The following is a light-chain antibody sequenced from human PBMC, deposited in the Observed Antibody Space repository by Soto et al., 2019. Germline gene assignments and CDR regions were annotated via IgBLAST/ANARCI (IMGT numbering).Light chain of an antibody. Sequence: DIVMTQSPDSLAVSLGERATINCKSSQNVLYNSNKKNYLAWYQQKLGQPPKLLIYWASTRESGVPDRFSGSGSGTDFTLTISSLQAEDVVVYYCQQYYTTPLSFGGGTKVEIK. V-gene: IGKV4-1*01. J-gene: IGKJ4*01. CDR2: WAS. CDR3: QQYYTTPLS. CDR1: QNVLYNSNKKNY.